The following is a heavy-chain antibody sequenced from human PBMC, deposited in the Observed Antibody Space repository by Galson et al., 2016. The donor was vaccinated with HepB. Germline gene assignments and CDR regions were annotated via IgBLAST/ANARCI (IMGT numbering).Heavy chain of an antibody. V-gene: IGHV1-18*01. Sequence: SVKVSCKASGYTFNTYGIGWVRQAPVQGFEWMGWISGTNGNTNYAQNFKGRVTMTRDTSTQTAYMELRSLRNDDTAIYYCTRGGRCSGGTCYSPAFDYWGQGTLVIVSA. CDR1: GYTFNTYG. D-gene: IGHD2-15*01. J-gene: IGHJ4*02. CDR3: TRGGRCSGGTCYSPAFDY. CDR2: ISGTNGNT.